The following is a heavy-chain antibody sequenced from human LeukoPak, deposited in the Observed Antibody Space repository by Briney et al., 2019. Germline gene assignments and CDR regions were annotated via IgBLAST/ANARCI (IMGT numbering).Heavy chain of an antibody. D-gene: IGHD3-22*01. J-gene: IGHJ4*02. V-gene: IGHV3-33*01. CDR2: IWYDGSNK. Sequence: PGGSLRLSCAASGFTFSSYVMHWVRQAPGKGLEWVAVIWYDGSNKYYADSVKGRFTISRDNSKNTLYLQMNSLRAEDTAVYYYASSAYDSSGYYYFDYWGQGTLVTVSS. CDR1: GFTFSSYV. CDR3: ASSAYDSSGYYYFDY.